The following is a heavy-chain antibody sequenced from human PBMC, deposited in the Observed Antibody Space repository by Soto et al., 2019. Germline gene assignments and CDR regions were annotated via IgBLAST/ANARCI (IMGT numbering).Heavy chain of an antibody. J-gene: IGHJ4*02. D-gene: IGHD3-22*01. CDR1: GFTFSSYS. Sequence: GGSLRLSCAASGFTFSSYSMNWVRQAPGKGLEWVSSISSSSSYIYYADSVKGRFTISRDNAKNSLYLQMNSLRAEDTAVYYCARELSHYYDSSGFNYWGQGTLVTVSS. V-gene: IGHV3-21*01. CDR2: ISSSSSYI. CDR3: ARELSHYYDSSGFNY.